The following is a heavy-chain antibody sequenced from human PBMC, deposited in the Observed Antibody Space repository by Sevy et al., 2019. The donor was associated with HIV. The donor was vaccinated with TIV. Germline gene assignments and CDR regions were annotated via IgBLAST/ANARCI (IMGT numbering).Heavy chain of an antibody. Sequence: SETLSLTCTVSGGSISSSSYYWGWIRQPPGKGLEWIGSIYYSGSTYYNPSLKSRVTISVDTSKNQFSLKLSSVTAADTAVYYCARHGYSSSPASHSFDYWGQRTLVTVSS. CDR3: ARHGYSSSPASHSFDY. CDR2: IYYSGST. CDR1: GGSISSSSYY. D-gene: IGHD6-13*01. V-gene: IGHV4-39*01. J-gene: IGHJ4*02.